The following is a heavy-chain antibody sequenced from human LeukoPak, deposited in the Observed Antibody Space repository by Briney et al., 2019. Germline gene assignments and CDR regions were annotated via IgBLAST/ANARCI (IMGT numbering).Heavy chain of an antibody. CDR3: ARLRLKRQRDYYQYYGMTS. V-gene: IGHV4-39*01. CDR2: LYYSGST. D-gene: IGHD1-1*01. Sequence: PSETLSLTCIVSGGSISNSNNYWGWIRQPPGRGLEWIGSLYYSGSTYYNSSLKSRVTISIDTSKNQFSLRVTSVTAADAAVYFCARLRLKRQRDYYQYYGMTSGAKGPRSPSP. CDR1: GGSISNSNNY. J-gene: IGHJ6*02.